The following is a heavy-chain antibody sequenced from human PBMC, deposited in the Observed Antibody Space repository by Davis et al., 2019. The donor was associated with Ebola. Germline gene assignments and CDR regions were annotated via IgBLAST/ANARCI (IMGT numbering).Heavy chain of an antibody. CDR3: ATGGIRGGFDI. J-gene: IGHJ3*02. CDR2: ISGYNGNT. V-gene: IGHV1-18*04. Sequence: ASVKVSCKASGYTFTTYGISWVRQAPGQGLEWMGWISGYNGNTNYAQKFQGRVTVATDTSTNTAYMELSSLRFEDSAVYFCATGGIRGGFDIWGQGTMVTVSS. CDR1: GYTFTTYG. D-gene: IGHD2-15*01.